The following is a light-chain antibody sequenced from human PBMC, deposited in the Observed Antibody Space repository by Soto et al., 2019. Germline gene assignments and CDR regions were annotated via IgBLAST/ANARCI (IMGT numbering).Light chain of an antibody. V-gene: IGKV3-11*01. J-gene: IGKJ4*01. CDR1: QSVRSY. Sequence: EIVLTQSPATLALSPGERATLSCRASQSVRSYLAWYQQKPGQAPRLLIYDTSNRATGIPARFSGSGSGTDFSLTISSLQSEDFAVYYCQQYNNWPLTFGGGTKVEIK. CDR2: DTS. CDR3: QQYNNWPLT.